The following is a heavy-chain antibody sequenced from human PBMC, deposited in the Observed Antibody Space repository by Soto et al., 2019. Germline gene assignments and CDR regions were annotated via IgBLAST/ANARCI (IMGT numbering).Heavy chain of an antibody. V-gene: IGHV4-34*01. CDR3: ARGQATGNGKNLFDP. CDR2: INHSGST. D-gene: IGHD4-4*01. Sequence: QVQLQQWGAGLLKTAETLSLTGAVYGGSFSGYYWSCIRQPQGKGLEWIGEINHSGSTNYNPSLKSRVTISVNTSKNQSSLKLSPVTAACTAVYYCARGQATGNGKNLFDPWGQGTLVTVSS. J-gene: IGHJ5*02. CDR1: GGSFSGYY.